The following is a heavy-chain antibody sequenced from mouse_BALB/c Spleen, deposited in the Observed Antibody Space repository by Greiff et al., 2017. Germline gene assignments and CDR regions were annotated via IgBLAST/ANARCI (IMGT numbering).Heavy chain of an antibody. CDR2: IIDGGSYT. CDR3: ARDRDYVSSHRGYSKV. D-gene: IGHD1-1*01. J-gene: IGHJ1*01. CDR1: GFTFSGYY. Sequence: EVKLVESGGGLVKPGGSLKLSCEASGFTFSGYYMYWVSQTPEKRLEWVATIIDGGSYTYYPDSVKGRITISRDKAKNNQYLQMSSLKSEDTAMYYGARDRDYVSSHRGYSKVGAAGTTVTVSS. V-gene: IGHV5-4*02.